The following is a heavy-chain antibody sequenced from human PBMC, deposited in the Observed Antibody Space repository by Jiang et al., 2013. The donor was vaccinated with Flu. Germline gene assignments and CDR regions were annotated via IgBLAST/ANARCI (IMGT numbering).Heavy chain of an antibody. CDR3: ASRKDFYGAGSYYAVLDY. CDR2: IIPIFGSA. Sequence: SGAEVKKPGSSVRVSCKASGGTFRNYAICWVRQAPGQGLEWMGGIIPIFGSANYAQRFQGRVSITADESTSTAYMELSSLRSEDTAVYYCASRKDFYGAGSYYAVLDYWGRGTLVIVSS. J-gene: IGHJ4*02. CDR1: GGTFRNYA. V-gene: IGHV1-69*01. D-gene: IGHD3-10*01.